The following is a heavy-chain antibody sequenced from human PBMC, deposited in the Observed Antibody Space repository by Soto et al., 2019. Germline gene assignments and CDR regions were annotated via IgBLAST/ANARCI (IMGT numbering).Heavy chain of an antibody. CDR2: IYYSGST. D-gene: IGHD3-3*01. V-gene: IGHV4-59*01. Sequence: SETLSLTCTVSGGSISSYYWSWIRQPPGKGLEWIGYIYYSGSTNYNPSLKSRVTISVDTSKNQFSLKLSSVTAADTAVYYCARASYDFWSGYFGYQDYYFDYWGQGTLVTVSS. CDR3: ARASYDFWSGYFGYQDYYFDY. J-gene: IGHJ4*02. CDR1: GGSISSYY.